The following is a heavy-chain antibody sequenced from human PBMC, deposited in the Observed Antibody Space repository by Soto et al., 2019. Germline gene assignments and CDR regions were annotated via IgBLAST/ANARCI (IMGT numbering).Heavy chain of an antibody. CDR1: GDSIRSGEQY. Sequence: TLSLTCTVSGDSIRSGEQYWSWIRQPPGKALEWLALIYWDDDKRYSPSLKSRLTITKDTSKNQVVLTMTNMDPVDTATYYCAHRRVAVAGSDWFDPWGQGTLVTVSS. CDR2: IYWDDDK. CDR3: AHRRVAVAGSDWFDP. V-gene: IGHV2-5*08. D-gene: IGHD6-19*01. J-gene: IGHJ5*02.